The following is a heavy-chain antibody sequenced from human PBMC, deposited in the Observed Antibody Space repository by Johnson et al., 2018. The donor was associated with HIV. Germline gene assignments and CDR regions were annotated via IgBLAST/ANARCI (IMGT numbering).Heavy chain of an antibody. V-gene: IGHV3-30*04. Sequence: QVQLVESGGGVVQPGRSLRLSCAASGFTFSSYAMHWVRQAPGKGLEWVAVISSDGSNEYYADSVRGRFTISRDSSKSALYLQMNSLRAEDTAVYYCARDRGTMIVVVSAFDIWGQGTRVTVSS. CDR3: ARDRGTMIVVVSAFDI. CDR2: ISSDGSNE. J-gene: IGHJ3*02. CDR1: GFTFSSYA. D-gene: IGHD3-22*01.